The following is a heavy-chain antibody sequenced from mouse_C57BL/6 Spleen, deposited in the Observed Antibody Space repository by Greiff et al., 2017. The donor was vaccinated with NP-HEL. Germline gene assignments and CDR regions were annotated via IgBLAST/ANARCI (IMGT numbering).Heavy chain of an antibody. Sequence: VQLQQPGTELVKPGASVKLSCKASGYTFTSYWMQWVKQRPGQGLEWIGEIDPSDSYTNYNQKFKGKATLTVDTSSSTAYMQLSSLTSEDSAVYYCACKSPNYFDYWGQGTTLTVSS. J-gene: IGHJ2*01. CDR3: ACKSPNYFDY. CDR1: GYTFTSYW. CDR2: IDPSDSYT. V-gene: IGHV1-50*01.